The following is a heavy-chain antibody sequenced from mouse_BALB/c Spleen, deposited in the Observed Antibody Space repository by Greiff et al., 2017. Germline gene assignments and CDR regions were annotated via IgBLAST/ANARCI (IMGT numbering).Heavy chain of an antibody. D-gene: IGHD1-1*01. J-gene: IGHJ3*01. CDR1: GFSLTSYG. CDR3: ARADYYGSSRFAY. CDR2: IWAGGST. V-gene: IGHV2-9*02. Sequence: VKVVESGPGLVAPSQSLSITCTVSGFSLTSYGVHWVRQPPGKGLEWLGVIWAGGSTNYNSALMSRLSISKDNSKSQVFLKMNSLQTDDTAMYYCARADYYGSSRFAYWGQGTLVTVSA.